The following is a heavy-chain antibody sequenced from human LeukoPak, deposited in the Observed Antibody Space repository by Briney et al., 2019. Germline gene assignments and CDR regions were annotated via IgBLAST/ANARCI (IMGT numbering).Heavy chain of an antibody. CDR3: ARATPRYDSSGYYGRYFDY. D-gene: IGHD3-22*01. J-gene: IGHJ4*02. CDR2: IYYSGST. Sequence: SETLSLTCTVSGGSISSGDYYWSWIRQPPGKGLEWIGYIYYSGSTYYNPSLKSRVTISVDKSKNQFSLKLSSVTAADTAVYYCARATPRYDSSGYYGRYFDYWGQGTLVTVSS. V-gene: IGHV4-30-4*08. CDR1: GGSISSGDYY.